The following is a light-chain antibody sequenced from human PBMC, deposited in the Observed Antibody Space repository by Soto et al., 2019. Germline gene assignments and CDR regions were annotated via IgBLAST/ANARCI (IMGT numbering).Light chain of an antibody. V-gene: IGKV1-17*01. Sequence: DIQMTQSPSSLSASVGDRVIITCRASQGIGDDLGWYQQKPGKAPKRLIYAASSLQSGVPSRFSCSGSGTDFTLTISSLQPDDFASYDCLQHNTYPWTFGPGTKVEVK. J-gene: IGKJ1*01. CDR3: LQHNTYPWT. CDR2: AAS. CDR1: QGIGDD.